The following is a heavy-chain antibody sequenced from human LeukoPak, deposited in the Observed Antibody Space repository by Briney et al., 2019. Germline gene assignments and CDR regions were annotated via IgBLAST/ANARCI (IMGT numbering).Heavy chain of an antibody. Sequence: PSETLSLTCTVSGGSISSSSYYWGWIRQPPGKGLEWIGSIYYSGSTYYNPSLKSRVTISVDTSKNQFSLKLSFVTAADTAVYYCARSGQLRTYFDYWGQGTLFTVSS. V-gene: IGHV4-39*01. CDR2: IYYSGST. CDR3: ARSGQLRTYFDY. D-gene: IGHD3-10*01. CDR1: GGSISSSSYY. J-gene: IGHJ4*02.